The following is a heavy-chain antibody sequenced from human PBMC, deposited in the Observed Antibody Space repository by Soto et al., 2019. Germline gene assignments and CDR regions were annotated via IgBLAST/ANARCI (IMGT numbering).Heavy chain of an antibody. Sequence: ASVKVSCKASGYTFTGYYMHWVRQAPGQGLERMGWINPNSGGTTYAQKFQGWVTMTRDTSISTAYMELSRLRSDDSALYYCAREGCTNGVYYNDAFDIWGHGTMVTV. D-gene: IGHD2-8*01. CDR2: INPNSGGT. CDR3: AREGCTNGVYYNDAFDI. J-gene: IGHJ3*02. V-gene: IGHV1-2*04. CDR1: GYTFTGYY.